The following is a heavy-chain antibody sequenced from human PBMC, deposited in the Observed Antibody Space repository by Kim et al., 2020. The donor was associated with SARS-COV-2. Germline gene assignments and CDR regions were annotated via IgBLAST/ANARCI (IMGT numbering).Heavy chain of an antibody. CDR1: GFTFRSYA. Sequence: GGSLRLSCAASGFTFRSYAMSWVRQAPGKGLEWVSAISGSGGSTYYADSVKGRFTISRDNSKNTLYLQMNSLRAEDTAVYYCAKVYGYGYGWDYWGQGTLVTVSS. CDR2: ISGSGGST. J-gene: IGHJ4*02. CDR3: AKVYGYGYGWDY. D-gene: IGHD5-18*01. V-gene: IGHV3-23*01.